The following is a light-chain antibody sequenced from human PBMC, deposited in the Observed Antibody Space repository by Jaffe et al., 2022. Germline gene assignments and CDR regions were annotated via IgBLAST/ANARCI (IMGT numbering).Light chain of an antibody. CDR2: DVS. V-gene: IGLV2-11*01. CDR3: CSYAGDYTYV. J-gene: IGLJ1*01. Sequence: QSALTQPRSVSGSPGQSVTISCTGTSSDVGGYKYVSWYQQHPGKAPKIMIYDVSKRPSGVPDRFSGSKSGNTASLTISGLQAEDEADYYCCSYAGDYTYVFGTGTKVTVL. CDR1: SSDVGGYKY.